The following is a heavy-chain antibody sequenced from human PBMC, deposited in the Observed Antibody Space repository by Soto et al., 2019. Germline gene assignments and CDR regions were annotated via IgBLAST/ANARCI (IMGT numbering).Heavy chain of an antibody. CDR3: ARGIQEGFDP. Sequence: PSETLSLTCALYGGSFDGYYWSWIRQSPGKGLEWIGEIHHSGSTKYNPSLKSRVTISLDPSKNHFSLKMTSVTGADTAVYSCARGIQEGFDPWGQGTLVT. D-gene: IGHD5-18*01. V-gene: IGHV4-34*01. CDR2: IHHSGST. J-gene: IGHJ5*02. CDR1: GGSFDGYY.